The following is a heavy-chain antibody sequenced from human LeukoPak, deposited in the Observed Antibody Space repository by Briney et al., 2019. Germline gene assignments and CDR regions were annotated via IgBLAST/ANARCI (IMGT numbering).Heavy chain of an antibody. CDR2: ISYDGSNK. D-gene: IGHD3-22*01. J-gene: IGHJ5*02. CDR1: GFTFSSYG. CDR3: AKGEGYYDSSGYYWFDP. V-gene: IGHV3-30*18. Sequence: GGSLRLSCAASGFTFSSYGMHWVRQAPGKGLEWVAVISYDGSNKYYADSVKGRFTISRDNSKNTLYLQMNSLRAEDTAVYYCAKGEGYYDSSGYYWFDPWGQGTLVTVSS.